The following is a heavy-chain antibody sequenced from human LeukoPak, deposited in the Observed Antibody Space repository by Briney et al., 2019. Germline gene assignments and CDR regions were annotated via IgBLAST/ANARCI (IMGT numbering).Heavy chain of an antibody. CDR1: GGTFSSYA. J-gene: IGHJ6*03. CDR2: IIVVRGVT. V-gene: IGHV1-69*10. CDR3: ARGHPVTHYYDSSGYFPVYYMDV. D-gene: IGHD3-22*01. Sequence: SVKVSCKASGGTFSSYAFSWVRQAPGEGPEWMGQIIVVRGVTNYAQSFQGRVTITTDESTSTAYMELSSLRSEDTAVYYCARGHPVTHYYDSSGYFPVYYMDVWGKGTTVTVSS.